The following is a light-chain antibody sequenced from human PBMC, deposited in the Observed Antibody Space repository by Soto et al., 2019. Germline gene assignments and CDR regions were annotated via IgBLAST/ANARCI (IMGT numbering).Light chain of an antibody. V-gene: IGLV2-8*01. CDR2: EVS. Sequence: QSVLTQPPSASGSPGQSVTISCTGTSSDVGGYNFVSWYQQHPGKVPKPMIYEVSKRPSGVPDRFSGSKSGNTASLTVSGLPAEDEADYYCCSFGGGNKVLFGGGTQLTVL. J-gene: IGLJ3*02. CDR3: CSFGGGNKVL. CDR1: SSDVGGYNF.